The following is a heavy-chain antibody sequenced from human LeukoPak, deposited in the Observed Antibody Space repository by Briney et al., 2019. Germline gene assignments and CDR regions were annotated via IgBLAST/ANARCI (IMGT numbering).Heavy chain of an antibody. CDR3: AREVVTAQFDY. Sequence: PSETLSLTCSVSGGSISSYYWSWIRQPPGKGLEWIGYIYYSGSTNYNPSLKSRVTISVDTSKNQFSLKLSSVTAADTAVYYCAREVVTAQFDYWGQGTLVTVSS. CDR2: IYYSGST. V-gene: IGHV4-59*01. J-gene: IGHJ4*02. D-gene: IGHD2-21*02. CDR1: GGSISSYY.